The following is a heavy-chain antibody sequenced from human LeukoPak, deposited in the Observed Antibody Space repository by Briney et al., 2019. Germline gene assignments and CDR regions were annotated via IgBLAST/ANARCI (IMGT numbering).Heavy chain of an antibody. CDR1: GFTFSSYW. D-gene: IGHD2-2*02. CDR2: IKQDGSEK. V-gene: IGHV3-7*01. CDR3: ARAGYCSSTSCYNYFDY. Sequence: GGSLRLSCAASGFTFSSYWMSWVRQAPGKRLEWVANIKQDGSEKYYVDSVKGRFTISRDNAKNSLYLQMNSLRAEDTAVYYCARAGYCSSTSCYNYFDYWGQGTLVTVSS. J-gene: IGHJ4*02.